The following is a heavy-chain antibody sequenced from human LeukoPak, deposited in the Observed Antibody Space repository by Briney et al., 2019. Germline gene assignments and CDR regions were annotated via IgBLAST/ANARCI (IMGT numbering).Heavy chain of an antibody. Sequence: PGGSLRLSCAASGFTFSDYYMSWIRQAPGKGLEWVSYISSSSSYTNYADSVKGRFTISRDNAKNSLYLQMNSLRAEDTAVYYCARTQRVVVAATNWFDPWGQGTLVTVSS. J-gene: IGHJ5*02. CDR2: ISSSSSYT. CDR1: GFTFSDYY. CDR3: ARTQRVVVAATNWFDP. V-gene: IGHV3-11*06. D-gene: IGHD2-15*01.